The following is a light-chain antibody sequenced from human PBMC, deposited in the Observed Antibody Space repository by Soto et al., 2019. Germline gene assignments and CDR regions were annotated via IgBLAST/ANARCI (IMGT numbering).Light chain of an antibody. CDR1: RSNIGSDT. Sequence: QSVLTQPPSASGTPGQRVTISCSGSRSNIGSDTVNWYQQLPGTAPKLLIHSTNQRPSGVPGRFSGSKSGTSASLAISGLQPEDEADYHCASWDASLNGWVFGGGTKLTVL. CDR2: STN. J-gene: IGLJ3*02. V-gene: IGLV1-44*01. CDR3: ASWDASLNGWV.